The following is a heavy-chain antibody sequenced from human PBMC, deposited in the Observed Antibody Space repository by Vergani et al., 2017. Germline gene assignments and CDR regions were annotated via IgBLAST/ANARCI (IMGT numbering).Heavy chain of an antibody. J-gene: IGHJ4*02. D-gene: IGHD3-22*01. CDR1: GGSFRSGSYY. CDR3: ARAGFYYDSSGYHY. V-gene: IGHV4-61*02. CDR2: IHSDGST. Sequence: QLQLQESGPGLMKPSQTLSLTCTVSGGSFRSGSYYWTWIRQPAGKGLEWIGRIHSDGSTTNYNPSLKSRVTMSVDTSKNQFSLKLSSVPAADKAVYYCARAGFYYDSSGYHYWGQGTLVTVSS.